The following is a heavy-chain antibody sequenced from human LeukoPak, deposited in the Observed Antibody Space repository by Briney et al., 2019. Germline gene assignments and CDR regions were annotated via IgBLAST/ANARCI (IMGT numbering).Heavy chain of an antibody. CDR2: INYSGST. J-gene: IGHJ3*02. Sequence: SETLSLTCTVSGGSIRSNYWSWIRQPPGKGLEWIAYINYSGSTNYKSSLKSRVTISVDTSKNQFSLKLSSVTAADTAFYYCARRIAAADSFDTWGQGRMVTVSS. CDR3: ARRIAAADSFDT. V-gene: IGHV4-59*01. CDR1: GGSIRSNY. D-gene: IGHD6-13*01.